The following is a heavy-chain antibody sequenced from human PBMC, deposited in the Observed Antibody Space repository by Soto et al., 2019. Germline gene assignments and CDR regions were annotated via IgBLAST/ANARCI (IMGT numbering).Heavy chain of an antibody. D-gene: IGHD1-26*01. CDR2: INSDGSVT. CDR1: KFSFSGYW. CDR3: ARVATGSYDWFDP. J-gene: IGHJ5*02. V-gene: IGHV3-74*01. Sequence: GGSLRLSCAASKFSFSGYWMHWVRQAPGKGLMWVSRINSDGSVTTYADSVKGRFTISRDNAKNTVFLQINSLRAEDTAVYYCARVATGSYDWFDPWGQGTPVTVSS.